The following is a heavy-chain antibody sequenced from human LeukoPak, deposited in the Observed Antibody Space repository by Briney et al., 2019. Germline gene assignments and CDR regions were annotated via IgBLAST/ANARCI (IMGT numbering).Heavy chain of an antibody. J-gene: IGHJ4*02. CDR1: GGSISSSSYY. Sequence: SETLPLTCTVSGGSISSSSYYRGWIRQPPGKGLEWIGSIYYSGSTYYNPSLKSRVAISVDTSKNQFSLKLRSVTAADTAVYYCGHSGSYYLFDYWGQGTLVTVSS. CDR2: IYYSGST. CDR3: GHSGSYYLFDY. D-gene: IGHD1-26*01. V-gene: IGHV4-39*01.